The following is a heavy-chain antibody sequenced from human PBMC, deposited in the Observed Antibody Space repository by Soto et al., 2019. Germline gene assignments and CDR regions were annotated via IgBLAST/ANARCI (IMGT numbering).Heavy chain of an antibody. CDR3: TRRYSGSCLESPYGMGV. Sequence: EVQLVESGGGLVQPGGSLKLSCAASGFTFSGSAMHWVRQASGKGLEWVGRIRSKANSYAAAYAASVEGRFTISREDSRNTAYLQRNSLKTEDTVVYYCTRRYSGSCLESPYGMGVWGQGTTVTVSS. V-gene: IGHV3-73*01. J-gene: IGHJ6*02. D-gene: IGHD1-26*01. CDR1: GFTFSGSA. CDR2: IRSKANSYAA.